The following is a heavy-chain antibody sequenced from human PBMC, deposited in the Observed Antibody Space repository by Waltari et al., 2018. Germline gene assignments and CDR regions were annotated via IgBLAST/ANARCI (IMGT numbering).Heavy chain of an antibody. D-gene: IGHD3-3*01. CDR1: GYSVSWTYY. J-gene: IGHJ4*02. V-gene: IGHV4-38-2*02. Sequence: QVQLQESGRGLVKPSETLSPAGSVAGYSVSWTYYWAWLRQPPGKGLEWDGGFYHSGTSYNTPDLKSLVTISVHTSKNQYSLKLTSVTATDAAVYYCARGAYYDFWGAFSRGLDDWGQGALVTVSS. CDR3: ARGAYYDFWGAFSRGLDD. CDR2: FYHSGTS.